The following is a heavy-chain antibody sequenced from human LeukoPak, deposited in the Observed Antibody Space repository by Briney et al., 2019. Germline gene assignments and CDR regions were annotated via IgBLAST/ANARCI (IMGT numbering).Heavy chain of an antibody. V-gene: IGHV3-74*01. D-gene: IGHD3-9*01. Sequence: GGSLRLSCAASGFTFSSYWMHWVRQAPGKGLVWVSRINTDGSSTSYADSVKGRFTISRDNAKTSLFLQMNSLRAEDTAIYYCARDSDWSFDYWGQGILVTVFS. CDR2: INTDGSST. CDR1: GFTFSSYW. CDR3: ARDSDWSFDY. J-gene: IGHJ4*02.